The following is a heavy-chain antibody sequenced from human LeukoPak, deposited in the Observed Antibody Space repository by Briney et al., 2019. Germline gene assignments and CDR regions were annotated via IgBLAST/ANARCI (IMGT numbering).Heavy chain of an antibody. V-gene: IGHV4-34*01. J-gene: IGHJ4*02. CDR2: INHSGST. Sequence: PSETLSLTCAVYGGSFSGYYWSWIRQPPGKGLEWIGEINHSGSTNYNPSLKRRVTISVDTAKNQFSLKLGSVTAADTAVYYCARGGWQVAARRLLVYWGQGTLVTVSS. CDR3: ARGGWQVAARRLLVY. D-gene: IGHD6-6*01. CDR1: GGSFSGYY.